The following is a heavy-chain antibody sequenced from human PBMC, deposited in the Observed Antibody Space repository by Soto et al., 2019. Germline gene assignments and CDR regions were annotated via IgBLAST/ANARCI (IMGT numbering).Heavy chain of an antibody. CDR3: TRDDVDCSGGSCYGVTMDV. D-gene: IGHD2-15*01. CDR1: GFTVSSKY. V-gene: IGHV3-66*01. J-gene: IGHJ6*04. Sequence: EVQLVESGGGLVQPGGSLRLSCAASGFTVSSKYMSWVRQAPGKGLEWVSLIQSGGSTYYAGSVKGRFTISRYNSENTLFLQRSRLRVEDTAVYYCTRDDVDCSGGSCYGVTMDVWGKGPTVTVSA. CDR2: IQSGGST.